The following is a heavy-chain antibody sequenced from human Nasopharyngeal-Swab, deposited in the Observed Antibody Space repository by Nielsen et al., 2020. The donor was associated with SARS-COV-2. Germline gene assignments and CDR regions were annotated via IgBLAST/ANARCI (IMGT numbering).Heavy chain of an antibody. J-gene: IGHJ6*02. CDR2: INTNTGNP. CDR3: ARDYDILTGYYYYYYGMDV. V-gene: IGHV7-4-1*02. D-gene: IGHD3-9*01. Sequence: WVRQAPRQGLEWMGWINTNTGNPTYAQGFTGRFVFSLDTSVSTAYLQISSLKAEDTAVYYCARDYDILTGYYYYYYGMDVWGQGTTVTVSS.